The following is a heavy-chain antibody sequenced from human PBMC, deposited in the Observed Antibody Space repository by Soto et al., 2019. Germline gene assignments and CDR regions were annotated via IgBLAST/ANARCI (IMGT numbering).Heavy chain of an antibody. V-gene: IGHV4-59*01. CDR2: IYYSGST. CDR1: GGSISSYY. J-gene: IGHJ4*02. CDR3: ARAAQYFD. Sequence: SETLSLTCTVSGGSISSYYWSWIRQPPGKGLEWIGYIYYSGSTNYNPSLKSRVTISVDTSKNQFSLTLNSVTAADTAVYYCARAAQYFDWSQGTLVTVSS. D-gene: IGHD6-6*01.